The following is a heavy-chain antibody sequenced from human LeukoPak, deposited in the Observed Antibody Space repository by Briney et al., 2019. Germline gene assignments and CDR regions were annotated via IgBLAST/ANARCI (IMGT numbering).Heavy chain of an antibody. CDR1: GFTVSSNS. CDR2: IYSGGTT. Sequence: PGGSLRLSCTVSGFTVSSNSMSWVRQAPGKGLEWVSFIYSGGTTLYSDSVKGRFTISRDNSKNTLYLQMNSLRAEDTAVYYCARVRMVRGVIPLTFDYWGQGTLVTVSS. J-gene: IGHJ4*02. CDR3: ARVRMVRGVIPLTFDY. V-gene: IGHV3-53*01. D-gene: IGHD3-10*01.